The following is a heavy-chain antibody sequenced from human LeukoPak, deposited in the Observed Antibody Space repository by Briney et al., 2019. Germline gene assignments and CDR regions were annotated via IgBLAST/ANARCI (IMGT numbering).Heavy chain of an antibody. CDR1: GYTVTSYY. D-gene: IGHD5-24*01. Sequence: RASVKVSCKASGYTVTSYYMHWVRQAPGQGLEWMGIINPSGGSTSCAQKFQGRVTMTRDTSTSTVYMELSSLRSEDTAVYYCARTLMATIIFDYWGQGTLVTVSS. V-gene: IGHV1-46*01. CDR2: INPSGGST. CDR3: ARTLMATIIFDY. J-gene: IGHJ4*02.